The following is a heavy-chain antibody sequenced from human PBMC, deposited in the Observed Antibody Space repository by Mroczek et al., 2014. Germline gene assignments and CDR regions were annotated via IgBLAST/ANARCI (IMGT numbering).Heavy chain of an antibody. CDR2: MNPNSGNT. Sequence: QVQLVESGAEVKKPGASVKVSCKASGYTFTSYDINWVRQATGQGLEWMGWMNPNSGNTGYAQKFQGRVTMTRNTSISTAYMELSSLRSEDTAVYYCARVDYGETMGGLGELGLSDYWGQGTLVTVSS. V-gene: IGHV1-8*01. CDR1: GYTFTSYD. D-gene: IGHD4-17*01. CDR3: ARVDYGETMGGLGELGLSDY. J-gene: IGHJ4*02.